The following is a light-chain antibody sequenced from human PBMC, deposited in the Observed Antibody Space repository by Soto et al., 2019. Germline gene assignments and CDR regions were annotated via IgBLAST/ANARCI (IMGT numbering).Light chain of an antibody. Sequence: QSVLTQPPSASATPGQRVTISCSGSRPNIGANAVNWYQQLPGPAPRLLIYNNNQRPSGVPDRFSGSKSGTSASLAISGLQSYDEATYYCAAWADSLNVLYVFGTGTKVTVL. CDR2: NNN. J-gene: IGLJ1*01. V-gene: IGLV1-44*01. CDR1: RPNIGANA. CDR3: AAWADSLNVLYV.